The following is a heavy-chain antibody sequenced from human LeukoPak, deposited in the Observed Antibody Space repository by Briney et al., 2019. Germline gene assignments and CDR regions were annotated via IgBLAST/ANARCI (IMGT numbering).Heavy chain of an antibody. V-gene: IGHV4-4*07. D-gene: IGHD2-15*01. Sequence: PSETLSLTCTVSGGSISSYYWSWIRQPAGKGLEWIGRIYSSGSTNYNPSLKSRVTISVDKSKNQFSLKLSSVTAADTAVYYCARRGVAAITNYMDVWGKGTTVTVSS. CDR2: IYSSGST. CDR1: GGSISSYY. CDR3: ARRGVAAITNYMDV. J-gene: IGHJ6*03.